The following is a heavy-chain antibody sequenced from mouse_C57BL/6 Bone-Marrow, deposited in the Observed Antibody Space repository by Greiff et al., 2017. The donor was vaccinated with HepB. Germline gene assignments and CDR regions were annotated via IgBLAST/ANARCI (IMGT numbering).Heavy chain of an antibody. J-gene: IGHJ3*01. V-gene: IGHV1-53*01. CDR1: GYTFTSQR. Sequence: QVQLQQPGTELVKPGASVKLFCKASGYTFTSQRMHWVKQKPGQGPEWIGNINPCNGGTNYNEKFKSKATLTVAKSASTSHMQLSSLTSEDSAVYSCASDRFAYWGQGTLVTVSA. CDR3: ASDRFAY. CDR2: INPCNGGT.